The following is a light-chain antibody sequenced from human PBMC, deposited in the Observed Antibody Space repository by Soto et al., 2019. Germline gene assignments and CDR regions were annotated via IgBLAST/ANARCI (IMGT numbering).Light chain of an antibody. Sequence: EVVMTQSPATLSASPGERATFSCRASQSVSSNLAWYQQKPGQAPRLLIYGASTRATGITAKFSASGSGTEFTLTISSLQSEDCEVYYCQRYNDWWTFGQGTKGEIK. CDR3: QRYNDWWT. V-gene: IGKV3-15*01. CDR2: GAS. CDR1: QSVSSN. J-gene: IGKJ1*01.